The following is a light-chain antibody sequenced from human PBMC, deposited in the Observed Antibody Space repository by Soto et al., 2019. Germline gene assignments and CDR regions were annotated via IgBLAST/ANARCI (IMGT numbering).Light chain of an antibody. CDR3: QQYDNLPYT. CDR2: DAS. Sequence: DIQMTQSPSSLSASVGDRVTITCQASQDISNYLNWYQQKPGKAPKLLIYDASNLETVVPSRFSGSGSGTDFTSTISSLQPEDIATYYCQQYDNLPYTFGQGTKLEIK. J-gene: IGKJ2*01. CDR1: QDISNY. V-gene: IGKV1-33*01.